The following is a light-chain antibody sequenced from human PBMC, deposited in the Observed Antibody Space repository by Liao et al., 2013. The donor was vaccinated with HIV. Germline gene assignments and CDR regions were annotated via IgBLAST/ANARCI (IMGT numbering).Light chain of an antibody. Sequence: SYELTQPPSVSVAPGETARITCGGNNIGSKSVHWYQQKPGQAPVLVIYYDSDRPSGIPERFSGSNSGNTATLTISRVEAGDEADYYCQAWDSSVVFGGGTKLTVL. CDR1: NIGSKS. J-gene: IGLJ2*01. CDR3: QAWDSSVV. CDR2: YDS. V-gene: IGLV3-21*01.